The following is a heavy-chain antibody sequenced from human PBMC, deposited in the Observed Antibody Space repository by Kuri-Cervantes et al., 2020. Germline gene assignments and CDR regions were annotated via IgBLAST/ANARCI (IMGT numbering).Heavy chain of an antibody. CDR3: AKVNSGSYHFDY. J-gene: IGHJ4*02. D-gene: IGHD1-26*01. CDR1: GFTFSIYA. CDR2: ISWNSGSI. Sequence: SLKISCAASGFTFSIYAMSWVRQAPGKGLEWVSGISWNSGSIGYADSVKGRFTISRDSAKNSLYLQMNSLRAEDTALYYCAKVNSGSYHFDYWGQGTLVTVSS. V-gene: IGHV3-9*01.